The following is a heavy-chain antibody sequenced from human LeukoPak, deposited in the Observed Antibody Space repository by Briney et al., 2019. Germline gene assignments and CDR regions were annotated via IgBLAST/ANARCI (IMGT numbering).Heavy chain of an antibody. CDR1: GYIFTNSS. V-gene: IGHV5-51*01. Sequence: GESLKISCKGSGYIFTNSSIGWVRLMPGKGLEWMGIIYPADSDIRYSPSFQGQVTISADKSINTAYLQWSSLKASDTAMYYCARQEYCSGGSCYTWFDSWGQGTLVTVSS. CDR2: IYPADSDI. CDR3: ARQEYCSGGSCYTWFDS. J-gene: IGHJ5*01. D-gene: IGHD2-15*01.